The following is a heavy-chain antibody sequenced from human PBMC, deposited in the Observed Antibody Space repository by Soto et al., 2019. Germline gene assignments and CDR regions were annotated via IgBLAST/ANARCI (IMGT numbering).Heavy chain of an antibody. CDR3: ARVAYSSRPYYYYGMDV. CDR1: GGTFSSYA. J-gene: IGHJ6*02. V-gene: IGHV1-69*13. Sequence: VASVKVSCKASGGTFSSYAISWVRQAPGQGLEWMGGIIPIFGTANYAQKFQGRVTITADESTSTAYMELSSLRSEDTAVYYCARVAYSSRPYYYYGMDVWGQGTTVTVSS. D-gene: IGHD6-13*01. CDR2: IIPIFGTA.